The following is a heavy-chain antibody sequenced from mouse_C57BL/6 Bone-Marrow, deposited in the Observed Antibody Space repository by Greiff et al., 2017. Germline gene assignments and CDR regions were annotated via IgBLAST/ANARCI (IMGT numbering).Heavy chain of an antibody. CDR2: ISSGSSTI. V-gene: IGHV5-17*01. Sequence: EVKLVESGGGLVKPGGSLKLSCAASGFTFSDYGMHWVRQAPEKGLEWVAYISSGSSTIYYADTVKGRITISSDTAKNTLFLRMTSLRSEDTAMYYCARRTGTGGAWFAYWGQGTLVTVSA. J-gene: IGHJ3*01. CDR1: GFTFSDYG. D-gene: IGHD4-1*01. CDR3: ARRTGTGGAWFAY.